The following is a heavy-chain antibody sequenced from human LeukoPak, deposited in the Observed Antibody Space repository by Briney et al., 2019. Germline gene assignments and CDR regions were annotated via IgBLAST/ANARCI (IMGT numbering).Heavy chain of an antibody. D-gene: IGHD3-10*01. CDR1: GGSISSYY. J-gene: IGHJ4*02. CDR2: IYTSGST. V-gene: IGHV4-4*07. CDR3: AKGAGSSGTLSYSDY. Sequence: SETLSLTCTVSGGSISSYYWSWIRQPAGKGLEWIGRIYTSGSTNYNPSLKSRVTMSVDTSKNQFSLKLSSVTAADTALYYCAKGAGSSGTLSYSDYWGQGTLVTVSS.